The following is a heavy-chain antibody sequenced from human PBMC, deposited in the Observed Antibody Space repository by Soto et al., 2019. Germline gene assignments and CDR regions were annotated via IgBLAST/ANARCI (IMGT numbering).Heavy chain of an antibody. D-gene: IGHD2-21*02. J-gene: IGHJ6*02. CDR1: GGSIRSGGYY. CDR2: IYYSGST. Sequence: QVQLQESGPGLVKPSQTLSLTCTVSGGSIRSGGYYWSWIRQHPGKGLEWIGYIYYSGSTYYNPSLKSRVSISVDTSKNQFSLKLSSVTAADTAVYYCARVCAGDCHHGMDVWGQGTTVTVSS. V-gene: IGHV4-31*03. CDR3: ARVCAGDCHHGMDV.